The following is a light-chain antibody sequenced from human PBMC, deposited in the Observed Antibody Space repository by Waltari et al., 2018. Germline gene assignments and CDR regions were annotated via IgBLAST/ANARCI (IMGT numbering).Light chain of an antibody. J-gene: IGLJ3*02. CDR1: SSDVAGYNY. CDR3: SSYTSSSTLV. Sequence: QSALTQPASVSGSPGQSITIPCPGTSSDVAGYNYVSWYQQHPGKAPKLMIYDVSKRPSGVSNRFSGSKSGNTASLTISGLQAEDEADYYCSSYTSSSTLVFGGGTKLTVL. V-gene: IGLV2-14*01. CDR2: DVS.